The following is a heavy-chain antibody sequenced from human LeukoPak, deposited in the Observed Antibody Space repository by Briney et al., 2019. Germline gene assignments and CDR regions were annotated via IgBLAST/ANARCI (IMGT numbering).Heavy chain of an antibody. CDR1: GYSFSTYW. D-gene: IGHD2-15*01. V-gene: IGHV5-51*01. CDR2: IYPDDSDT. J-gene: IGHJ5*02. CDR3: ARRSGVYCSGSSCYSGGWFDP. Sequence: GESLKISCKGSGYSFSTYWIAWVRQMPGKGLEWMGMIYPDDSDTRYSPSFRGQVTISADKSITTAYLQWSSLKASDTAMYYCARRSGVYCSGSSCYSGGWFDPWGQGTLVTVSS.